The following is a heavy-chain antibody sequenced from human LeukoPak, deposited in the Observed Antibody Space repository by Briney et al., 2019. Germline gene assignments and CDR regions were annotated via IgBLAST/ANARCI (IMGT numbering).Heavy chain of an antibody. CDR1: GGSFSGYY. CDR2: INHSGST. J-gene: IGHJ4*02. CDR3: ATQRGSGYYCDN. Sequence: TPSETLTLTCAVYGGSFSGYYWNWIRQPPGKGLEWIGEINHSGSTNYNPSLKSRVTIPEDTSKNQFSLKLSSVTAADTAVYYCATQRGSGYYCDNWGEGTVVSVS. V-gene: IGHV4-34*01. D-gene: IGHD3-22*01.